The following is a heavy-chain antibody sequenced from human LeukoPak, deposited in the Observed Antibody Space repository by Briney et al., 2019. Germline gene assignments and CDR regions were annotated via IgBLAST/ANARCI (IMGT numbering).Heavy chain of an antibody. V-gene: IGHV3-30*18. D-gene: IGHD6-13*01. Sequence: GGSLRLSCAASGFTFSSYGMHWVRQAPGKGLEWVAVISYDGSIRYSADSVKGRFTISRDNSKNTLYLQMNSLRAKDTAVYYCAKESASSSPYRAGWFDPWGRGTLVTVSS. CDR2: ISYDGSIR. CDR1: GFTFSSYG. CDR3: AKESASSSPYRAGWFDP. J-gene: IGHJ5*02.